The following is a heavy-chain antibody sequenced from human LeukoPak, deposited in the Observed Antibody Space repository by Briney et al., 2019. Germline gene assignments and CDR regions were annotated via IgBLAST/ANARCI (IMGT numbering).Heavy chain of an antibody. J-gene: IGHJ4*02. D-gene: IGHD1-1*01. V-gene: IGHV3-23*01. CDR3: AKRGSVGTLGHFDY. Sequence: GGSLRLSCVVSGFTFSSYGMSWVRQAPGKGLEWVSGISSNGASTYRVDSVKGRFTISRDNSKNTLFLQMNSLRAEDTAVYYCAKRGSVGTLGHFDYWGQGTLVTVSS. CDR2: ISSNGAST. CDR1: GFTFSSYG.